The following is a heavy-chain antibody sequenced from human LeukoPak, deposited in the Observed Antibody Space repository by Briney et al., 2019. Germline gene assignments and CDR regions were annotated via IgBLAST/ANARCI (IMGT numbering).Heavy chain of an antibody. CDR2: INHSGST. V-gene: IGHV4-34*01. CDR3: ANFEGDGRYFDY. D-gene: IGHD3-16*01. CDR1: GGSFSGYY. J-gene: IGHJ4*02. Sequence: PSETLSLTCAVYGGSFSGYYWSWIRQPPGKGLEWIGEINHSGSTNYNPSLKSRVTISVDTSKNQFSLKLSPVTAADTAVYYCANFEGDGRYFDYWGQGTLVTVSS.